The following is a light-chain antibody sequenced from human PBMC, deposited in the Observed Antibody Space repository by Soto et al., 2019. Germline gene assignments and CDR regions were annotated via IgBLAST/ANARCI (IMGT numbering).Light chain of an antibody. Sequence: EIGLTLSPGTLSLSPGERATLSCRASQSVSSSYLAWYQQKPGQAPRLLIYGASSRATGIPDRFSGSGSGTDFTLTISRLEPEDFAVYYCQQYGSSPQTFGQGTKVDIK. CDR3: QQYGSSPQT. CDR1: QSVSSSY. J-gene: IGKJ1*01. CDR2: GAS. V-gene: IGKV3-20*01.